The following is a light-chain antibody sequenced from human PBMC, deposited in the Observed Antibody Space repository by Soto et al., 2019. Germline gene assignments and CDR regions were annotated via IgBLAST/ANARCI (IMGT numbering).Light chain of an antibody. CDR3: HTWDTGIQV. CDR1: SGYSRNA. Sequence: QSVLTQSPSASASLGASVRLTCTLSSGYSRNAIAWHQQQPGKGPRYLIRLNRDGSQTKGVEIPDRFSVSSSGAERYLTISSLQPEDEADYYCHTWDTGIQVFGGGTKLTVL. J-gene: IGLJ3*02. CDR2: LNRDGSQ. V-gene: IGLV4-69*01.